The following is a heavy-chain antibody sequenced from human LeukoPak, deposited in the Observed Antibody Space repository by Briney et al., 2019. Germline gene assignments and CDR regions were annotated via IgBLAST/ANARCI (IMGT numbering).Heavy chain of an antibody. D-gene: IGHD2-2*01. CDR3: ARVTPPYCSSTSCYLDY. V-gene: IGHV1-46*01. CDR1: GYTFTSYY. Sequence: ASVKVSCKASGYTFTSYYMHWVRQAPGQGLEWMGIINPSGGSTSYAQKFQGRVTMTRDTSTCTVYMELSSLRSEDTAVYYCARVTPPYCSSTSCYLDYWGQGTLVTVSS. J-gene: IGHJ4*02. CDR2: INPSGGST.